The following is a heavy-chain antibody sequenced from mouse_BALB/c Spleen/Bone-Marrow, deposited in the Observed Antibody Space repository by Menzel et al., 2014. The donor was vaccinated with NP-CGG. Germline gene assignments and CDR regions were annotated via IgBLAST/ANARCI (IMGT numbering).Heavy chain of an antibody. V-gene: IGHV3-5*02. CDR3: ARDGNYAMDY. Sequence: EVKVIESGPGLVKPTQTVSLTCTVTGISITTGNYRWSWIRQFPGNKLEWIGYIYYSGTITYNPSLTSRTTITRDTSKNQFFLEMNSLTAEDTATYYCARDGNYAMDYWGQGTSVTVSS. D-gene: IGHD1-1*02. J-gene: IGHJ4*01. CDR1: GISITTGNYR. CDR2: IYYSGTI.